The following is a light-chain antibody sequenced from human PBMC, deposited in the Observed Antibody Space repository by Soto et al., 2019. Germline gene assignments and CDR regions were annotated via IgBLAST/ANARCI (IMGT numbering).Light chain of an antibody. CDR3: GTWDSSLSAWV. V-gene: IGLV1-51*01. CDR2: DNI. Sequence: QSVLMQPPSVSAAPGQKVTISCSGSTSNIGYHYVSWYQHLPGTAPKLLIYDNIRRPSGIPDRFSGSKSGTSATLGVTGLQTGDEADYYCGTWDSSLSAWVLGGGTQLTVL. J-gene: IGLJ3*02. CDR1: TSNIGYHY.